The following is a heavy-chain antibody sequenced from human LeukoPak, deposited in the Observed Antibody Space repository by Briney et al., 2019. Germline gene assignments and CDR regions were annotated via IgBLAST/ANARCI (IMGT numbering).Heavy chain of an antibody. CDR3: ARPNYYGSGSYWFDP. CDR1: GGSISSYY. V-gene: IGHV4-59*01. Sequence: PSETLSLTCTVSGGSISSYYWSWIRQPPGKGLEWIGYIYYSGSTNYNPSLKSRVTISVDTSKNQFSLKPSPVTAADTAVYYCARPNYYGSGSYWFDPWGQGTLVTVSS. D-gene: IGHD3-10*01. J-gene: IGHJ5*02. CDR2: IYYSGST.